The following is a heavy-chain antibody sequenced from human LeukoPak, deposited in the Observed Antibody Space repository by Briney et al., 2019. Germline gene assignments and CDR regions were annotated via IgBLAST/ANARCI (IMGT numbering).Heavy chain of an antibody. CDR2: ISKSGDHT. V-gene: IGHV3-23*01. D-gene: IGHD7-27*01. J-gene: IGHJ6*02. CDR3: ARDGVLGSYGMDV. CDR1: GLTFNNYA. Sequence: GGSLRLSCAVSGLTFNNYAMSWVRQAPGKGLEWVSAISKSGDHTYYAASAKGRFTIYRDNSKNTQYLQMNSLRAEDSAVYYCARDGVLGSYGMDVWGQGTTVTVSS.